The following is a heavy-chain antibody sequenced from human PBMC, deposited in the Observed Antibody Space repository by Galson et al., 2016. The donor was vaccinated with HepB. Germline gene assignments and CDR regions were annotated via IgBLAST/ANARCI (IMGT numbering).Heavy chain of an antibody. J-gene: IGHJ4*02. CDR3: ARGDGYNYY. CDR2: IHSSGST. Sequence: SETLSLTCSVSGLSLNNYSWCWIRQPPGKGLEWIGHIHSSGSTSYDPSLQSRVTISVDTSKSQFSLNLSSVTAADTAVYYCARGDGYNYYWGQGTLVTVSS. D-gene: IGHD5-24*01. V-gene: IGHV4-59*01. CDR1: GLSLNNYS.